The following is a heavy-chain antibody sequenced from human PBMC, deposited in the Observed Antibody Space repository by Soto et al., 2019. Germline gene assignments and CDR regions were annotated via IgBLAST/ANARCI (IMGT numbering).Heavy chain of an antibody. J-gene: IGHJ6*02. CDR3: AAAEVAGTDQYYYYGMDV. V-gene: IGHV1-3*01. D-gene: IGHD6-19*01. CDR2: INAGNGNT. Sequence: QVKLVQSGAEVKKPGASVKVSCKASGYTFTSYXXXWVRQAPGQRLEWMGWINAGNGNTKYSQKFQGRVTITRDTSASTAYMELSSLRSEDTAVYYCAAAEVAGTDQYYYYGMDVWGQGTTVTVSS. CDR1: GYTFTSYX.